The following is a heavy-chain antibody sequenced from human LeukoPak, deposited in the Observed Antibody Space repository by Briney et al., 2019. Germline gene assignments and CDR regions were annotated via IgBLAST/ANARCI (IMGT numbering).Heavy chain of an antibody. D-gene: IGHD3-10*01. CDR3: ARDAITMVRGVIKGKYYYYYYYMDV. CDR2: ISSSSSYI. V-gene: IGHV3-21*01. CDR1: GFTFSSYS. Sequence: GGSLRLSCAASGFTFSSYSMNWVRQAPGKGLGWVSSISSSSSYIYYADSVKGRFTISRDNAKNSLYLQMNSLRAEDTAVYYCARDAITMVRGVIKGKYYYYYYYMDVWGKGTTVTISS. J-gene: IGHJ6*03.